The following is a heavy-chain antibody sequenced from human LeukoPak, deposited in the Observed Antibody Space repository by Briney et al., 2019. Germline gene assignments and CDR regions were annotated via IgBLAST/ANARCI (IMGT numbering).Heavy chain of an antibody. D-gene: IGHD6-19*01. J-gene: IGHJ4*02. CDR2: INHSGST. V-gene: IGHV4-34*01. CDR1: GGSFRGYY. CDR3: ARGQHSGWSD. Sequence: SETLSLTCAVYGGSFRGYYWSWIRQPPGKGLEWIGEINHSGSTNYNPSLKSRVTISVDTSKNQFSLKLSSVTAADTAVYYCARGQHSGWSDWGQGALVTVSS.